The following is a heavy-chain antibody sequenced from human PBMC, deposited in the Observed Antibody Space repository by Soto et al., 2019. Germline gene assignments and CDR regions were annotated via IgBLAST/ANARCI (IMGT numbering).Heavy chain of an antibody. Sequence: QVQLQESGPGLVKPSETLTLTCSVSGGSLDAYYWTWIRQPPGKGLEWIGYIYYSGNTNYNPSLKSRVSISLHTSKSQFSLKLSSVTAADTAVYYCARGVDRQWADYWGQGTLVTVSS. CDR2: IYYSGNT. D-gene: IGHD6-19*01. V-gene: IGHV4-59*01. J-gene: IGHJ4*02. CDR1: GGSLDAYY. CDR3: ARGVDRQWADY.